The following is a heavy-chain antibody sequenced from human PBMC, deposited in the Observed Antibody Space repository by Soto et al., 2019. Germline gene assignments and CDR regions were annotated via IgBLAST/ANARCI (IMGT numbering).Heavy chain of an antibody. CDR2: INPKSGVT. Sequence: QVQLVQSGAELKKPGASVKVSCKASGYTFTDYYVHWLRQAPGQGLEWMGWINPKSGVTHYAQKFQGWVTLPRDTSVSTASRELKRLKSDDTAVFFCARGVSGWSPFDVWGQGPLVTVSS. V-gene: IGHV1-2*04. CDR1: GYTFTDYY. CDR3: ARGVSGWSPFDV. D-gene: IGHD6-19*01. J-gene: IGHJ4*02.